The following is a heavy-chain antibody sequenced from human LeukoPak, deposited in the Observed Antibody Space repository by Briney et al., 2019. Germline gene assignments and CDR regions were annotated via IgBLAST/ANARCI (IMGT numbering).Heavy chain of an antibody. V-gene: IGHV3-23*01. CDR3: AKAVDYYYYYYYMDV. CDR2: ISGSGGST. D-gene: IGHD3/OR15-3a*01. Sequence: GGSLRLSCAASGFTFSSYAMSWVRQAPGKGLEWVSAISGSGGSTYYADSVKGRFTISRDNSKNTLYLQMNSLRAEDTAVYYCAKAVDYYYYYYYMDVWGKGTTVTVSS. CDR1: GFTFSSYA. J-gene: IGHJ6*03.